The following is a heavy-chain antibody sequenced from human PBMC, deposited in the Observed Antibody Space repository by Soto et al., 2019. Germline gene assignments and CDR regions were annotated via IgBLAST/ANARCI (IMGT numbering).Heavy chain of an antibody. CDR3: ARVGGAVALDY. V-gene: IGHV4-4*02. CDR2: IYHSGST. J-gene: IGHJ4*02. D-gene: IGHD6-19*01. Sequence: QVQLQESGPGLVKPSGTLSLTCAVSSGSISSSNWWSWGRQPPGKGLEWIGEIYHSGSTNYNPSLKSRVTLSVDKAKNQFSLKLSSVTAADTAVYSCARVGGAVALDYWGQGTLVTVSS. CDR1: SGSISSSNW.